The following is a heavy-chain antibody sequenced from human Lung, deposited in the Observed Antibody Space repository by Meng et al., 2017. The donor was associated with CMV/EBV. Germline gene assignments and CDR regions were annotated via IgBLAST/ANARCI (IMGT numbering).Heavy chain of an antibody. D-gene: IGHD2-21*02. Sequence: LXCNISGDSMANFYWTWIRQPPGKGLEWVGSVFHTGDTKYNSSLKGRLTLSVDTSRKQVSLRLVSLNTADTATYYCARGRSCVDGVCYDDHNYFGPWGQGTLVTVSS. CDR1: GDSMANFY. CDR3: ARGRSCVDGVCYDDHNYFGP. J-gene: IGHJ5*02. V-gene: IGHV4-59*01. CDR2: VFHTGDT.